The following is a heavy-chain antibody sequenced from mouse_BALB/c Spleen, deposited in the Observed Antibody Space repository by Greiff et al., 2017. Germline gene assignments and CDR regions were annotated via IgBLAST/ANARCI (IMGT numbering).Heavy chain of an antibody. CDR3: ARDRGWDFAY. CDR1: GFTFSSFG. V-gene: IGHV5-17*02. D-gene: IGHD4-1*01. J-gene: IGHJ3*01. Sequence: EVKLVESGGGLVQPGGSRKLSCAASGFTFSSFGMHWVRQAPEKGLEWVAYISSGSSTIYYADTVKGRFTISRDNPKNTLFLQMTSLRSEDTAMYYCARDRGWDFAYWGQGTLVTVSA. CDR2: ISSGSSTI.